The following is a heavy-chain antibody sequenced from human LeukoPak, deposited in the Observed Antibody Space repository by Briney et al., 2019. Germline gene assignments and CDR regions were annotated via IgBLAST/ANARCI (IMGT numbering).Heavy chain of an antibody. Sequence: PSETLSLTCAVYGVSFSGYYWSWIRQPPGKGLEWIGEINHSGSTNYNPSLKSRVTISVDTSKNQFSLKLSSVTAADTAVYYCARGRGYAKRYFDYWGQGTLVTVSS. CDR3: ARGRGYAKRYFDY. V-gene: IGHV4-34*01. CDR1: GVSFSGYY. CDR2: INHSGST. D-gene: IGHD5-18*01. J-gene: IGHJ4*02.